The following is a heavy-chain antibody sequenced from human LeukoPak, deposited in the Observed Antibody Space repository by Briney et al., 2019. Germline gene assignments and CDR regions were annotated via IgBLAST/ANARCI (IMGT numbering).Heavy chain of an antibody. CDR2: ISSSSSYI. Sequence: PGGSLRLSCAASGFTFSSYGMNWVRQAPGKGLEWVSSISSSSSYIDYADSVKGRFTISRDNAKNSLYLQMNSLRAEDTAVYYCARSDSSGYSYWGQGTLVTVSS. CDR1: GFTFSSYG. V-gene: IGHV3-21*01. D-gene: IGHD3-22*01. J-gene: IGHJ4*02. CDR3: ARSDSSGYSY.